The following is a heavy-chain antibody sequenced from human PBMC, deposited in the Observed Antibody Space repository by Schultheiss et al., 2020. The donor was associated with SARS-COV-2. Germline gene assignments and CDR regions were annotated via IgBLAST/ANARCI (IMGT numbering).Heavy chain of an antibody. J-gene: IGHJ4*02. CDR2: IGTAGDP. Sequence: GGSLRLSCAASGFTFSSYDMHWVRQATGKGLEWVSAIGTAGDPYYPGSVKGRFTISRDNAKNTLYLQMNNLRGEDTAVYYCVVGMSGYSSGLDYWGRGTQVTVSS. CDR1: GFTFSSYD. CDR3: VVGMSGYSSGLDY. V-gene: IGHV3-13*05. D-gene: IGHD5-18*01.